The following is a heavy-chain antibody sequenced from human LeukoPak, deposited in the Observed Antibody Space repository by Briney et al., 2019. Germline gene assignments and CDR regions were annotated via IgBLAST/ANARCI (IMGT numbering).Heavy chain of an antibody. CDR3: AREETSTVWD. V-gene: IGHV4-39*07. D-gene: IGHD3-16*01. CDR2: IYYSGST. CDR1: GGSISNVNHH. J-gene: IGHJ4*02. Sequence: SETLSLTCTVSGGSISNVNHHWGWIRQPPGKGLEWIGSIYYSGSTFYKPSLKSRVTISIDTSKNQFSLKLSSVTAADTAVYYCAREETSTVWDWGQGTLVTVSS.